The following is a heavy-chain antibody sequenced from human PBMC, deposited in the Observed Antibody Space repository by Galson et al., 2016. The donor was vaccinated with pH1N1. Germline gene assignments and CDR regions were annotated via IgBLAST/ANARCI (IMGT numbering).Heavy chain of an antibody. Sequence: SVKVSCKVSGGTFSSYAISWVRQAPGHGLEWMGGIIPIFGILNYAQNFQGRVTITADEFTSTAYMELSSLTSEDTAVYYCAGAGFGAYKFDSWGQGTLVTVSS. CDR3: AGAGFGAYKFDS. D-gene: IGHD4-17*01. J-gene: IGHJ4*02. V-gene: IGHV1-69*13. CDR2: IIPIFGIL. CDR1: GGTFSSYA.